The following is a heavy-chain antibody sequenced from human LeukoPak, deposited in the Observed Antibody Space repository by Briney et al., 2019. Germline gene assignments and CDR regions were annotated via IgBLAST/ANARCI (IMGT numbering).Heavy chain of an antibody. CDR3: AGGYSSGWYDY. V-gene: IGHV4-39*07. D-gene: IGHD6-19*01. CDR2: IYYSGST. Sequence: SETLSLTCTVSGGSISSYYRSWIRQLPGKGLEWIGSIYYSGSTYYNPSLKSRVTISVDTSKNQFSLKLSSVTAADTAVYYCAGGYSSGWYDYWGQGTLVTVSS. J-gene: IGHJ4*02. CDR1: GGSISSYY.